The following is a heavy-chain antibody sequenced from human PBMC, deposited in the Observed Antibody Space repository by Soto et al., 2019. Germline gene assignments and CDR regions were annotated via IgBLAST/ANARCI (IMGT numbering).Heavy chain of an antibody. CDR3: ARVDDGNSDYYYYYGMDV. D-gene: IGHD4-4*01. Sequence: ASVKVSCKASGYTFTSYAMHWVRQAPGQRLEWMGWINAGNGNTKYSQKFQGRVTITRDTSASTAYMELSSLRSEDTAVYYCARVDDGNSDYYYYYGMDVWGQGTTVTVSS. J-gene: IGHJ6*02. CDR2: INAGNGNT. V-gene: IGHV1-3*01. CDR1: GYTFTSYA.